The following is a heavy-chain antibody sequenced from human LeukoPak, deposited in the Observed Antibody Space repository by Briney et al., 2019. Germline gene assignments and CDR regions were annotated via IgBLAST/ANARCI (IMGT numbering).Heavy chain of an antibody. CDR1: GFTFSSYA. CDR2: ISGSGGST. CDR3: ARASSGLHY. D-gene: IGHD6-19*01. Sequence: GGSLRLSCAASGFTFSSYAMSWVRQAPGKGLEWVSAISGSGGSTYYADSVKGRFTISRDNTKNSLYLQMNSLRAEDTAVYYCARASSGLHYWGQGTLVTVSS. V-gene: IGHV3-23*01. J-gene: IGHJ4*02.